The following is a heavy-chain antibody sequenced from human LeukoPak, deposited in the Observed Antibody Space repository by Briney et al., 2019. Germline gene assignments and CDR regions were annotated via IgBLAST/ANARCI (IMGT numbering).Heavy chain of an antibody. CDR1: GFSFSSYG. Sequence: PGGSLRLSCAASGFSFSSYGMHWVRQAPGKGLEWVAFLRYDASSKFYADSAKGRFTISRDNSKSTLYLQMNSLRDEDTAIYYCAKDSYNGGWGNYFDYWGQGTLVTVSS. J-gene: IGHJ4*02. D-gene: IGHD3-10*01. V-gene: IGHV3-30*02. CDR3: AKDSYNGGWGNYFDY. CDR2: LRYDASSK.